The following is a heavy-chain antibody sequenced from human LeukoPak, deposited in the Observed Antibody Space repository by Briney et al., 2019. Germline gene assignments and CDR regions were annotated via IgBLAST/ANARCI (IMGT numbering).Heavy chain of an antibody. CDR2: IYHNGNT. J-gene: IGHJ3*02. CDR1: GVSISSGGYS. Sequence: SETLSLTCAASGVSISSGGYSWSWNRQPPGQGLEWIGYIYHNGNTYYNPSLGSRVIISQDRSKNQFSLKLSSVTAADTGVYYCARDCSGGSCKGAFDIWGQGTRVTVS. D-gene: IGHD2-15*01. CDR3: ARDCSGGSCKGAFDI. V-gene: IGHV4-30-2*01.